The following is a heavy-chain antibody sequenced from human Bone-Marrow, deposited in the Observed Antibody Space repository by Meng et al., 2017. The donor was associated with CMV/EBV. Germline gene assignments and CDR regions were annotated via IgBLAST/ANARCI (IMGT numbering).Heavy chain of an antibody. V-gene: IGHV3-30*18. CDR3: AKCPFPEWELPDY. CDR1: GFTCSSYG. J-gene: IGHJ4*02. CDR2: ISYDGSNK. D-gene: IGHD1-26*01. Sequence: WAASGFTCSSYGMHWVRQAPGKGLEWVAVISYDGSNKYYADSVKGRFTISRDNSKNTLYLQMNSLRAEDTAVYYCAKCPFPEWELPDYWGQGTLVTVSS.